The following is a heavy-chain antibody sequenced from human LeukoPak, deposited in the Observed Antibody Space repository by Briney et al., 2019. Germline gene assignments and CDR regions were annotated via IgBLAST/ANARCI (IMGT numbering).Heavy chain of an antibody. CDR2: IYYSGST. Sequence: SETLSLTCTVSGGSISSSSYYWGWIRQPPGKGLEWIGSIYYSGSTYYNPSLKSRVTISVDTSENQFSLRLSSVTAADTAVYYCASHSSGWYYFDYWGQGTLVTVSS. J-gene: IGHJ4*02. CDR3: ASHSSGWYYFDY. D-gene: IGHD6-19*01. V-gene: IGHV4-39*01. CDR1: GGSISSSSYY.